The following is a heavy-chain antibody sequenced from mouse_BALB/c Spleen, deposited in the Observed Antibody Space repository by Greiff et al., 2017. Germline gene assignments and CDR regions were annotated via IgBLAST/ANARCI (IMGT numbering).Heavy chain of an antibody. J-gene: IGHJ2*01. Sequence: EVHLVESGGGLVKPGGSLKLSCAASGFTFSSYAMSWVRQTPEKRLEWVASISSGGSTYYPDSVKGRFTISRDNARNILYLQMSSLRSEDTAMYYCAVYYGNYGYFDYWGQGTTLTVSS. V-gene: IGHV5-6-5*01. CDR3: AVYYGNYGYFDY. CDR2: ISSGGST. D-gene: IGHD2-1*01. CDR1: GFTFSSYA.